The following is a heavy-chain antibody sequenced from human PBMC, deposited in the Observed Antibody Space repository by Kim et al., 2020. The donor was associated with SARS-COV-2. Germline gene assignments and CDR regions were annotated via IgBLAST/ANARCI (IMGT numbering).Heavy chain of an antibody. CDR2: ISGSGGST. Sequence: GGSLRLSCAASGFTFSDYAMSWVCQAPGKGLEWVSVISGSGGSTYYADSVKGRFTISRDNSKNTVYLQMNSLRAEDTAVYYCAKLGMAYYDILTGYFGPSRFWSQGTLVTVSS. D-gene: IGHD3-9*01. V-gene: IGHV3-23*01. J-gene: IGHJ4*02. CDR3: AKLGMAYYDILTGYFGPSRF. CDR1: GFTFSDYA.